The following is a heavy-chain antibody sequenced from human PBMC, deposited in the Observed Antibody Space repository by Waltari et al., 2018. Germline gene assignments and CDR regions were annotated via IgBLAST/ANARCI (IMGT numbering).Heavy chain of an antibody. J-gene: IGHJ4*02. Sequence: EVQLVASGGGLVQPGGSLRLSCAASGFTFSRYWMSWVRQAPGKGLEWVANIKPDGSEEYSVDSVKGRFTISRDNAKNSLYLQMNSLRAEDTAVYYCARDDGIRTVDYWGQGTLVTVSS. CDR3: ARDDGIRTVDY. CDR2: IKPDGSEE. CDR1: GFTFSRYW. D-gene: IGHD1-20*01. V-gene: IGHV3-7*01.